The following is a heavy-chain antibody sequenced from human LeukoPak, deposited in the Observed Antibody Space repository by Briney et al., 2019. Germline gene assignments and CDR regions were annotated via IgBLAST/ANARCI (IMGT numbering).Heavy chain of an antibody. CDR3: AKEKQWLVGDSFDY. CDR2: ISYDGSNK. CDR1: GFTFSSYA. J-gene: IGHJ4*02. D-gene: IGHD6-19*01. Sequence: QAGGSLRLSCAASGFTFSSYAMHWVRQAPGKGLEWVAVISYDGSNKYYADSVKGRFTISRDNSKNTLYLQMNSLRAEDTAVYYCAKEKQWLVGDSFDYWGQGTLVTVSS. V-gene: IGHV3-30-3*01.